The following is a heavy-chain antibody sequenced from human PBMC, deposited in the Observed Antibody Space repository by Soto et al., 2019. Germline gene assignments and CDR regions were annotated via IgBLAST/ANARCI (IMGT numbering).Heavy chain of an antibody. V-gene: IGHV1-3*01. CDR3: ARDNIWSAYYSTRYYYYYMDV. Sequence: ASVKVSCKASGYTFTSYAMHWVRQAPGQRLEWMGWINAGNGNTKYSQKFQGRVTITRDTSASTAYMELSSLRSEDTAVYYCARDNIWSAYYSTRYYYYYMDVWGKGTTVTVSS. D-gene: IGHD3-3*01. CDR2: INAGNGNT. CDR1: GYTFTSYA. J-gene: IGHJ6*03.